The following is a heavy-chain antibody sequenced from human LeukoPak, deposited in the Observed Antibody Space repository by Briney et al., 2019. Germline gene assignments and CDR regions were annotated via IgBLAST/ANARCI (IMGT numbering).Heavy chain of an antibody. J-gene: IGHJ4*02. CDR2: ISGRSTYI. CDR3: ARGLGTTVTNEYYYDSSGYYDGGLDY. Sequence: GGSLRLSCSASGFTFSSYTMNWVRQAPGKGLEWVSSISGRSTYIFYADSVKGRFTISRDNAKNSLSLQTNSLRAEDTAVYYCARGLGTTVTNEYYYDSSGYYDGGLDYWGQGTLVTVSS. D-gene: IGHD3-22*01. V-gene: IGHV3-21*01. CDR1: GFTFSSYT.